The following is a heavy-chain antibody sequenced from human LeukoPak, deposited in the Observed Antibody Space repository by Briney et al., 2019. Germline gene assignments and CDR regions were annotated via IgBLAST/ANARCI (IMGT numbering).Heavy chain of an antibody. D-gene: IGHD3-16*02. CDR1: GFTFSSYS. CDR2: ISSSSSYI. CDR3: ARGGVLVEFDP. J-gene: IGHJ5*02. Sequence: PGGSLRLSCAASGFTFSSYSMNWVRQAPGKGLEWVSSISSSSSYIYYADSVKGRFTISRDNAKNSLYLQMNSLRAEDSAVYYCARGGVLVEFDPWGQGTLVTVSS. V-gene: IGHV3-21*01.